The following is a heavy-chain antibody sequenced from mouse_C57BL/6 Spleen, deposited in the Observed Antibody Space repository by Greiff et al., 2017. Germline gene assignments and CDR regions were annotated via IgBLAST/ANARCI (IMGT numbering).Heavy chain of an antibody. CDR2: IDPSDSYT. D-gene: IGHD2-5*01. CDR1: GYTFTSYW. V-gene: IGHV1-50*01. CDR3: ARSAYSNYGY. J-gene: IGHJ2*01. Sequence: VQLQQPGAELVKPGASVKLSCKASGYTFTSYWMQWVKQRPGQGLEWIGEIDPSDSYTNYNQKFKGKATLTVDTSSSTAYMQLSSLTSEDSAVYYCARSAYSNYGYWGQGTTLTVSS.